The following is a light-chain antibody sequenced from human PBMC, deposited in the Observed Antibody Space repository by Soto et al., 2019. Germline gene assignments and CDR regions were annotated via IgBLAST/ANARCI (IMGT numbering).Light chain of an antibody. CDR3: SSSAGSYTWI. CDR2: DVT. V-gene: IGLV2-11*01. CDR1: SRDVAVYSY. J-gene: IGLJ1*01. Sequence: QAALEQPRSVSVSPGQSFTVSCTGTSRDVAVYSYVSWFQQHPCKAPQVLIYDVTKRPSGVPDRFSGSKSGNTAALTISGLQAEDEAEYFCSSSAGSYTWIFGSGTKVTVL.